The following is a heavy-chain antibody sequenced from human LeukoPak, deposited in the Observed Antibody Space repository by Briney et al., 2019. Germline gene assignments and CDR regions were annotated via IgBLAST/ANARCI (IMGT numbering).Heavy chain of an antibody. V-gene: IGHV3-30*01. CDR2: ISYDGSNK. CDR1: GFTFSSYA. CDR3: ARGAEGTPRD. D-gene: IGHD1-1*01. Sequence: GRSLRLSCAASGFTFSSYAMHWVRQAPGKGLEWVAVISYDGSNKYYADSVKGRFTISRDNSKNTLYLQMNSLRAEDTAVYYCARGAEGTPRDWGQGTLVTVSS. J-gene: IGHJ4*02.